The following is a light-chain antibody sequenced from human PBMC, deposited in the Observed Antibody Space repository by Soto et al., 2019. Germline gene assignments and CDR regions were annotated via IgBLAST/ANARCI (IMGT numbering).Light chain of an antibody. J-gene: IGKJ4*01. V-gene: IGKV1-13*02. Sequence: AIQLTQSPSSLSASVGDRVTITCRASQGSSSSLSWYQQKPGKAPKLLIYAASSLKSGVPSRFSGSGSGTDFTLTIISLQPEDFATYYCQQSNSYPLTFGGGTKVEIK. CDR1: QGSSSS. CDR2: AAS. CDR3: QQSNSYPLT.